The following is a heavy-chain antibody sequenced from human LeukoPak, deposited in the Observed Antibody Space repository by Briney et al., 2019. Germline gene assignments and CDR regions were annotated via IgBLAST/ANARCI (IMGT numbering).Heavy chain of an antibody. CDR1: GFTFDDYA. J-gene: IGHJ4*02. Sequence: PGRSLRLSCAASGFTFDDYAMHWVRQAPGKGLEWVSGISWNSGSIGYADSVKGRFTISRDNAKNSLYLQMNSLRAEDTAVYYCARVRAQDYYGSGSPSFDYWGQGTLVTVSS. D-gene: IGHD3-10*01. CDR3: ARVRAQDYYGSGSPSFDY. CDR2: ISWNSGSI. V-gene: IGHV3-9*01.